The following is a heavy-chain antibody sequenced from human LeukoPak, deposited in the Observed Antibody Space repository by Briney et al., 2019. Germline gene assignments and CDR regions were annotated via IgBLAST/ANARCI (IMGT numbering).Heavy chain of an antibody. CDR3: AKDPTSLHPLDGAAGSY. CDR1: GFTFSSYA. Sequence: GGSLRLSCAASGFTFSSYAMSWVRQAPRKGLEWVSAISGSGGSTYYADSVKGRFTISRDNSKNTLYLQMNSLRAEDTAVYYCAKDPTSLHPLDGAAGSYWGQGTLVTVSS. CDR2: ISGSGGST. J-gene: IGHJ4*02. D-gene: IGHD6-13*01. V-gene: IGHV3-23*01.